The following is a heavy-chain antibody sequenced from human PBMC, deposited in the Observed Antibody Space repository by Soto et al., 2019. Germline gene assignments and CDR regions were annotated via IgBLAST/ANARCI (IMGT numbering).Heavy chain of an antibody. CDR2: MYYSGRS. CDR3: ARQRTTVVTQAYFDH. D-gene: IGHD2-21*02. Sequence: KTSETLSLSCIVYGESISSSSYYWGWIRQPPGKGLEWIGSMYYSGRSYYNPSFKSRVTISIDTSKNQFSLKLSSVTATDTAVYYCARQRTTVVTQAYFDHWGQGALVTVSS. J-gene: IGHJ4*02. CDR1: GESISSSSYY. V-gene: IGHV4-39*01.